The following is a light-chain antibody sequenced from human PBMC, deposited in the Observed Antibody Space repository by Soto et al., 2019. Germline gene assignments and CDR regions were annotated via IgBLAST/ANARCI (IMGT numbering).Light chain of an antibody. Sequence: EIVLTQSPGTLSLSPGERSTLSCSSIQSVSSSYLAWYQQKPGRAPRLLIYGASSRATGIPDRFSGSGSGTDFTLTISRLEPEDFAVYYCQQYGSSPALTFGGGTKVDIK. J-gene: IGKJ4*01. CDR2: GAS. V-gene: IGKV3-20*01. CDR3: QQYGSSPALT. CDR1: QSVSSSY.